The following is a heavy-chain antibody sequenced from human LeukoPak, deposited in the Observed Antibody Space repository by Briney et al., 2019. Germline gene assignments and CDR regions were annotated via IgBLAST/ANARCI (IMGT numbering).Heavy chain of an antibody. D-gene: IGHD4-17*01. V-gene: IGHV3-11*04. CDR2: ISSGGST. J-gene: IGHJ4*02. CDR3: ARLFGDVTIYDY. CDR1: GFTFSDNY. Sequence: GGSLRLSCAASGFTFSDNYMSWIRQAPGKGLEWVSYISSGGSTYSADSVKGRFTISRDNNAKNSLYLEMNSLRAEDTAEYYCARLFGDVTIYDYWGQGTLVTVSS.